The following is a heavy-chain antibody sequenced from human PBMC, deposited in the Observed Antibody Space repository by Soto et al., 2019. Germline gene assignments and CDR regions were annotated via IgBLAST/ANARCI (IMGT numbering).Heavy chain of an antibody. CDR3: ARKALWSGYYDNRYFDP. Sequence: SETLSLTCAVYGGSFSGYYWSWIRQPPGKGLEWIGEINHSGSTNYNPSLKSRVTISVDTSKNQFSLKLSSVTAADTAVYYCARKALWSGYYDNRYFDPWGQGTLVTVS. CDR2: INHSGST. J-gene: IGHJ5*02. D-gene: IGHD3-3*01. CDR1: GGSFSGYY. V-gene: IGHV4-34*01.